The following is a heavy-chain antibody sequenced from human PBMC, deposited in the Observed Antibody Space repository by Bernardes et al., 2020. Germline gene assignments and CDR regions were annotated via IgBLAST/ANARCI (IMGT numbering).Heavy chain of an antibody. V-gene: IGHV4-39*01. J-gene: IGHJ6*03. Sequence: SETLSLTCTVSGGFISSSSFYWAWLLQPPGKGLEWFGFIYYNGPTYYNPSLKSRVTISIDTSKNQFSLKLSSVTAADTAVYFCARRLDHLWFGELKYYYYYMDVWGKGTTVTVSS. CDR3: ARRLDHLWFGELKYYYYYMDV. D-gene: IGHD3-10*01. CDR2: IYYNGPT. CDR1: GGFISSSSFY.